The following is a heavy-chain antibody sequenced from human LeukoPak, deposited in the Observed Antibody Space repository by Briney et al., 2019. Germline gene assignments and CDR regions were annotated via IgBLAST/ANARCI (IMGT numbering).Heavy chain of an antibody. CDR1: GFTFSTYG. CDR2: ISYDGRNK. Sequence: PGRSLRLSCAASGFTFSTYGMHWVRQAPGKGLEWVAVISYDGRNKYYVESVKGRITISRDNIKNTLYLQMNSLRAEDTAVYYCAKDDAPYSSSWFLHFDYWGQGTLVTVSS. CDR3: AKDDAPYSSSWFLHFDY. V-gene: IGHV3-30*18. D-gene: IGHD6-13*01. J-gene: IGHJ4*02.